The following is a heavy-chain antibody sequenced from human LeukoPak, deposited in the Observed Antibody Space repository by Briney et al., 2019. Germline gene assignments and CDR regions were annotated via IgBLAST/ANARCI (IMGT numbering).Heavy chain of an antibody. CDR2: ISSSSSYI. Sequence: GGSLRLSCAASGFTFSSYSMNWVRQAPGKGLEWVSSISSSSSYIYYADSVKGRFTISRANAKNSLYLQMNSLRAEDTAVYYCARESGKYSYGTTDYFDYWGQGTLVTVSS. CDR3: ARESGKYSYGTTDYFDY. CDR1: GFTFSSYS. V-gene: IGHV3-21*01. D-gene: IGHD5-18*01. J-gene: IGHJ4*02.